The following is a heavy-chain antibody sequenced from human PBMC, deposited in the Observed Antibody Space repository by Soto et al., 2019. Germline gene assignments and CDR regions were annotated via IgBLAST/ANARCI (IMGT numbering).Heavy chain of an antibody. CDR1: GDIFSDYA. Sequence: QVHLEQSGADVKKPGSSVKVSCKTSGDIFSDYAISWVRQAPGQGLEWVGTILPILGTTNYAQKFRDTVMLTTDESTSTAYLELTSLTSEDTAVYFCATDRALRGLDYWGQGTLVTVSS. V-gene: IGHV1-69*11. J-gene: IGHJ4*02. CDR2: ILPILGTT. D-gene: IGHD3-10*01. CDR3: ATDRALRGLDY.